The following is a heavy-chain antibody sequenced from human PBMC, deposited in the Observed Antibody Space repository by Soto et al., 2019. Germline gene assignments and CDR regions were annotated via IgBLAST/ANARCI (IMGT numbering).Heavy chain of an antibody. CDR2: TSGSGDST. Sequence: GGSLRLSCAASGFTFSSYAMSWVRQAPGKGLEWVSCTSGSGDSTYYADSVKDRFTISRDNSKNTLYLQMNSLRAEDTAVYYCTKGPSRAYSGSSRYSDSWGQGALVTVSS. CDR3: TKGPSRAYSGSSRYSDS. V-gene: IGHV3-23*01. CDR1: GFTFSSYA. D-gene: IGHD6-6*01. J-gene: IGHJ4*02.